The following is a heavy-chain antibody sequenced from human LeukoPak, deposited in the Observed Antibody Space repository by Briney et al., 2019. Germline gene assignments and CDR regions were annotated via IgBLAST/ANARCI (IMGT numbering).Heavy chain of an antibody. J-gene: IGHJ4*02. Sequence: PGGSLRLSCAASGFTFSSYWMSWVRQAPGKGLEWVANIKQDGSEKYYVDSVKGRFTISRDNAKNSLYLQMNSLRAEDTAVYYCARDVKGRWELLGSHDYWGQGALVTVSS. CDR1: GFTFSSYW. CDR2: IKQDGSEK. D-gene: IGHD1-26*01. CDR3: ARDVKGRWELLGSHDY. V-gene: IGHV3-7*01.